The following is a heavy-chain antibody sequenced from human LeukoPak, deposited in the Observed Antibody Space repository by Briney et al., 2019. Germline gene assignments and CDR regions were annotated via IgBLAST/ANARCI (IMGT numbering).Heavy chain of an antibody. D-gene: IGHD5/OR15-5a*01. CDR3: AKSMSTFYRGFFDS. CDR2: IGNNGGDT. V-gene: IGHV3-23*01. Sequence: GSLRLSCAASGFPFITYAMSWVRRAPGMGLEWVSTIGNNGGDTYYADSVKGRLTISRDNSKNTLYLQINSLRAEDTAMHYCAKSMSTFYRGFFDSWGQGTLVSVSS. J-gene: IGHJ4*02. CDR1: GFPFITYA.